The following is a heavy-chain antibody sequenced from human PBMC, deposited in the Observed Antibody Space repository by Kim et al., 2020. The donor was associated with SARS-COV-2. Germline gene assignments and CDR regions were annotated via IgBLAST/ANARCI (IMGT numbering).Heavy chain of an antibody. D-gene: IGHD6-13*01. J-gene: IGHJ2*01. Sequence: SETLSLTCAVSGGSISSSNWWSWVRQPPGKGLEWIGEIYHSGSTNYNPSLKSRVTISVDKSKNQFSLKLSSVTAADTAVYYCASYRNVAAAGTDWYFDLWGRGTLVTVSS. CDR3: ASYRNVAAAGTDWYFDL. CDR1: GGSISSSNW. V-gene: IGHV4-4*02. CDR2: IYHSGST.